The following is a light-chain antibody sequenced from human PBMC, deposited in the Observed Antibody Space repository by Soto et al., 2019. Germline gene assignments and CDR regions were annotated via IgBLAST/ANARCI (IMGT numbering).Light chain of an antibody. V-gene: IGKV1-33*01. Sequence: DIQMTQSPSSLSASVGDRVTITCQASQDIRKALNWFQQKPGKAPKLLSHAASNLKTGVPSRFSGSGSGTDFTFTIRSLRPKTIATYYCQRYGTFGPGTKLEIK. J-gene: IGKJ2*02. CDR1: QDIRKA. CDR3: QRYGT. CDR2: AAS.